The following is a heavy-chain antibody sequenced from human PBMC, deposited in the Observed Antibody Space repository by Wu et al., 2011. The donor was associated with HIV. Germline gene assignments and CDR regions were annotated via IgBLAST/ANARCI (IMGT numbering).Heavy chain of an antibody. D-gene: IGHD3-9*01. CDR2: INPSGGST. CDR3: ARVISIFTPSDF. J-gene: IGHJ4*02. V-gene: IGHV1-46*01. Sequence: QVQLVQSGAEVKKPGASVKVSCKASGYTFTRYYMYWVRQAPGQGLEWMGIINPSGGSTSYAQKFQGRVTMTRDISTSTAYMELRSLRSDDTAVYYCARVISIFTPSDFWGQGTLVTVSS. CDR1: GYTFTRYY.